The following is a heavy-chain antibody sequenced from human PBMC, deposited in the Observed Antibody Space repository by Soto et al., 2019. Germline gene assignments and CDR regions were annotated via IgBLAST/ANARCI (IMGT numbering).Heavy chain of an antibody. CDR1: GGSISSGGYY. CDR2: IYYSGST. CDR3: ARGDRLRLGELSLAFDY. Sequence: QVQLQESGPGLVKPSQTLSLTCTVSGGSISSGGYYWSWIRQHPGKGLEWIGYIYYSGSTYYNLSLKSRVTISVDTSKNQFSLKLSSVTAADTAVYYCARGDRLRLGELSLAFDYWGQGTLVTVSS. V-gene: IGHV4-31*03. J-gene: IGHJ4*02. D-gene: IGHD3-16*02.